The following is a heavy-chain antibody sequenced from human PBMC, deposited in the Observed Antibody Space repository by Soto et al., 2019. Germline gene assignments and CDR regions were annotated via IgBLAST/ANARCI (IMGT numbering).Heavy chain of an antibody. CDR2: TCRYGREL. D-gene: IGHD1-1*01. V-gene: IGHV3-74*01. Sequence: PGGSLRLSXAASGYTFSTYCMHWVRHTPGTGLVWVSRTCRYGRELYYADSVKGRFTISRDDAKNTLYLQMDSLRVEDTGIYYCVRGTTAWRGMDYWGQGALVTVS. J-gene: IGHJ4*02. CDR1: GYTFSTYC. CDR3: VRGTTAWRGMDY.